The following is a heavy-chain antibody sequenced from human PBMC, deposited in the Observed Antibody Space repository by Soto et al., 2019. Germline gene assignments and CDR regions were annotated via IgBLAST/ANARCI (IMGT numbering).Heavy chain of an antibody. CDR2: IIPIFGPA. V-gene: IGHV1-69*13. Sequence: SVKVSCKASGGTFSNYAISWVRQARGQGLEWLGGIIPIFGPANYAQKFQGRVTISADESTTTSYMELSSLRSDDTAVYYCARGGEXLVAPAATTDYYYGLDVWGRGTTVTVSS. D-gene: IGHD2-2*01. CDR3: ARGGEXLVAPAATTDYYYGLDV. J-gene: IGHJ6*02. CDR1: GGTFSNYA.